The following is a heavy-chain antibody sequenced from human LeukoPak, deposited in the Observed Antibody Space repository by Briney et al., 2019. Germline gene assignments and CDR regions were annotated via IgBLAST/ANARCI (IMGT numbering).Heavy chain of an antibody. V-gene: IGHV3-23*01. D-gene: IGHD5-12*01. Sequence: GGSLRLSCAASGFTFSSYAMNWVRKAPGKGLEWVSAISGGGGTTYYADSVKGRFTISRDNSKNTLFLQMNSLRAEDTAVYYCAKDREGLSSGYDLEYFDYWGQGTLVTVSS. J-gene: IGHJ4*02. CDR3: AKDREGLSSGYDLEYFDY. CDR2: ISGGGGTT. CDR1: GFTFSSYA.